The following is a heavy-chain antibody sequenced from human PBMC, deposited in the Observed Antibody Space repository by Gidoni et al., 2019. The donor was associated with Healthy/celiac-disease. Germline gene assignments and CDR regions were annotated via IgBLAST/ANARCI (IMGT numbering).Heavy chain of an antibody. Sequence: EVQLVESGGGLVQPGGSLRLSCAASGLTFSSYWMSWVRQAPGKGLEWVANIKQDGSEKYYVDSVKGRFTISRDNAENSLYLQMNSLRAEDTAVYYCARRDDQYSSGWNTIDYWGQGTLVTVSS. CDR1: GLTFSSYW. V-gene: IGHV3-7*05. J-gene: IGHJ4*02. D-gene: IGHD6-19*01. CDR2: IKQDGSEK. CDR3: ARRDDQYSSGWNTIDY.